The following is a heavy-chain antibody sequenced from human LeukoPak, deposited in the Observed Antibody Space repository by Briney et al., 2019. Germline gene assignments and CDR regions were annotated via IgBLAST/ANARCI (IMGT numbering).Heavy chain of an antibody. J-gene: IGHJ4*02. CDR1: GFTFSSYA. D-gene: IGHD6-13*01. Sequence: GGSLRLSCAASGFTFSSYAMTWVRQAPGKGLEWVSAISGSGGSTYYADSVKGRFTISRDNSKNTLYLQMNSLRAEDTAVYYCAKVGSSSWYSFDYWGQGTLVTVSS. CDR2: ISGSGGST. V-gene: IGHV3-23*01. CDR3: AKVGSSSWYSFDY.